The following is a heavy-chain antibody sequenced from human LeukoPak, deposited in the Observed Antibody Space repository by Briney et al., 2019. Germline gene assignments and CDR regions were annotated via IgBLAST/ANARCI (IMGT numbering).Heavy chain of an antibody. J-gene: IGHJ3*02. D-gene: IGHD3-22*01. CDR1: GFTFSSYA. V-gene: IGHV3-23*01. CDR3: AKVTSVGFYYDNSGYFDM. Sequence: GGSLTLTCAASGFTFSSYAMSWVRQAPGKGLEWVSGISSSGGSTYYAESVKGRFTISRDNSKNTLFLQINSLRAEDTAVYYCAKVTSVGFYYDNSGYFDMWGQGTVVTVSS. CDR2: ISSSGGST.